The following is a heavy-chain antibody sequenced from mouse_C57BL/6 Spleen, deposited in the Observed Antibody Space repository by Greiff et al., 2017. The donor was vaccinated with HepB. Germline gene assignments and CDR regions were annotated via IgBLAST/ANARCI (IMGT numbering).Heavy chain of an antibody. D-gene: IGHD2-12*01. CDR2: INPSSGYT. CDR3: ASLRPYYYAMDY. Sequence: VQLQQSGAELARPGASVKMSCKASGYTFTSYTMHWVKQRPGQGLEWIGYINPSSGYTKYNQKFKDKATLTADKSSSTAYMQLSSLTSEDSAVYYCASLRPYYYAMDYWGQGTSVTFSS. J-gene: IGHJ4*01. V-gene: IGHV1-4*01. CDR1: GYTFTSYT.